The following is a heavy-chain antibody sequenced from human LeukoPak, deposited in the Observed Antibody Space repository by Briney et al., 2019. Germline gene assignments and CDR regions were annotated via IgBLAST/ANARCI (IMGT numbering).Heavy chain of an antibody. CDR1: GYTFTSYD. Sequence: ASVKVSCTASGYTFTSYDINWVRQATGQGLEWMGWMNPNSGNTGYAQKFQGRVTMTRNTSISTAYMELSSLRSEDTAVYYCARGGIAVAGTPSDYWGQGTLVTVSS. CDR3: ARGGIAVAGTPSDY. V-gene: IGHV1-8*01. D-gene: IGHD6-19*01. J-gene: IGHJ4*02. CDR2: MNPNSGNT.